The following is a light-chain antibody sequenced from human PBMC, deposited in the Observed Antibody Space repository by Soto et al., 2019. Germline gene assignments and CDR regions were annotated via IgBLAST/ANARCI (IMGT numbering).Light chain of an antibody. CDR2: EVS. CDR3: SSYASSRTHNYV. J-gene: IGLJ1*01. CDR1: SSDVGGYNY. Sequence: QSALTQPASVSGSPGQSITISCTGTSSDVGGYNYVSWYQQHPGKAPKLTIYEVSNRPSGVSNRFSGSKSGNTASLTISGLQPEDEADYYCSSYASSRTHNYVFGTGTKLTVL. V-gene: IGLV2-14*01.